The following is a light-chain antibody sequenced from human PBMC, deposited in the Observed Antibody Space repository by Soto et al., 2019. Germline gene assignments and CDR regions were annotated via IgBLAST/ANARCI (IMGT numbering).Light chain of an antibody. Sequence: EIVMTQSPATLSVSPGERATLSCRVSQSVSSNLAWYQQKPGQAPRLLIYGASTRATGIPARFSGSGSGTEFTLTISSLQSEDFAVYYCQQYNNWVPITFGQGTRLEIK. J-gene: IGKJ5*01. CDR3: QQYNNWVPIT. V-gene: IGKV3-15*01. CDR2: GAS. CDR1: QSVSSN.